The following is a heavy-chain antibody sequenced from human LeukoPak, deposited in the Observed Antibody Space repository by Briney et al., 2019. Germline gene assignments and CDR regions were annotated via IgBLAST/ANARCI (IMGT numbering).Heavy chain of an antibody. J-gene: IGHJ4*02. D-gene: IGHD1-7*01. CDR3: ARARGYNWNYVGYYFDY. V-gene: IGHV3-20*01. CDR2: INWNGGST. CDR1: GFTFDDYG. Sequence: GSLRLSCAASGFTFDDYGMSWVRQAPGKGLEWVSGINWNGGSTGYADSVKGRFTISRDNAKNSLYLQMNSLRAEDTALYHCARARGYNWNYVGYYFDYWGQGTLVTVSS.